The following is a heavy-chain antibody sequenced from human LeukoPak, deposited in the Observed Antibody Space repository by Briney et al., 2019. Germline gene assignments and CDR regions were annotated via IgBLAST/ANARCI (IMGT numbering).Heavy chain of an antibody. V-gene: IGHV3-64*01. CDR1: GFTFRSYA. CDR2: ISQNGDGT. D-gene: IGHD3-22*01. J-gene: IGHJ4*02. Sequence: GGSLRLSCEASGFTFRSYAMHWLRQAPGKGLEYVSAISQNGDGTYYANSVKGRFTISRDNAKNSLYLQMNSLRAEDTAVYYCARDGYDSSGITTGWGQGTLVTVSS. CDR3: ARDGYDSSGITTG.